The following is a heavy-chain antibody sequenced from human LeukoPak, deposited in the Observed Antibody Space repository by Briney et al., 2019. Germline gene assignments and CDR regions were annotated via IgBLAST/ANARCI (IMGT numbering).Heavy chain of an antibody. J-gene: IGHJ5*01. CDR3: VLAPNSNWFDF. D-gene: IGHD2-8*01. Sequence: SETLSLTCSVSGDSISGFYWNWIRQSPEKGMEWIAVTHYSGTTNYNPSLKSRVTISIDTSRQQFFLKLSSVTAADTAVYYCVLAPNSNWFDFWGQGTRVTVSS. V-gene: IGHV4-59*12. CDR2: THYSGTT. CDR1: GDSISGFY.